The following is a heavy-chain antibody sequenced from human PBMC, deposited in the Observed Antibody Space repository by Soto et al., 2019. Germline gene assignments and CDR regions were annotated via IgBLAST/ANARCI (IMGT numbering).Heavy chain of an antibody. CDR1: GGSSGGSSDC. Sequence: SVPLSVRSSVAGGSSGGSSDCWGLIRKTPGKGLEWIGSIYYSGSTYYNPSLKSRVTISVDTSKNQFSLKLSSVTAADTVVYYCARARYFDWPEAVDYWRQGTLVTVSS. CDR3: ARARYFDWPEAVDY. D-gene: IGHD3-9*01. V-gene: IGHV4-39*01. J-gene: IGHJ4*02. CDR2: IYYSGST.